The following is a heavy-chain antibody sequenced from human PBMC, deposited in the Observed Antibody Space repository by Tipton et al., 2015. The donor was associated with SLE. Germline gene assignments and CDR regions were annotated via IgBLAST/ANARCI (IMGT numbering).Heavy chain of an antibody. CDR1: GGSISSHY. J-gene: IGHJ3*02. CDR3: ARATGGAFDI. V-gene: IGHV4-59*11. CDR2: IYYSGST. Sequence: TLSLTCTVSGGSISSHYWSWIRQPPGKGLEWIGYIYYSGSTNYNPSLKSRVTISVDTSKNQFSLKLSSVTAADTAVYYCARATGGAFDIWGQGTMVTVSS. D-gene: IGHD3-16*01.